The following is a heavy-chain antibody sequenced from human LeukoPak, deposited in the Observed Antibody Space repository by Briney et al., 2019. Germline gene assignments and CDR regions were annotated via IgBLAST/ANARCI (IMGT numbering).Heavy chain of an antibody. Sequence: ASVKVSCKASGYTFTSYDINWVRQATGQGLEWMGWMNPNSGNTGYAQKFQGRVTMTRNTSISTAYMVLSSLRSEDTAVYYCARGLGSNDLGNYWGQGTLVTVSS. CDR1: GYTFTSYD. D-gene: IGHD1-1*01. CDR3: ARGLGSNDLGNY. V-gene: IGHV1-8*01. CDR2: MNPNSGNT. J-gene: IGHJ4*02.